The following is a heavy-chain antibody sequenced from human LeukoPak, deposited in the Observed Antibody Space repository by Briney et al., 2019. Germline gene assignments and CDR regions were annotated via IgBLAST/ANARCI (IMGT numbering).Heavy chain of an antibody. J-gene: IGHJ4*02. CDR2: IRYDGRNK. CDR1: GFSFSTSG. D-gene: IGHD4-17*01. V-gene: IGHV3-30*02. CDR3: AKEIWPTVTTPGHTHFDY. Sequence: GGSLRLSCVASGFSFSTSGMHWVRQAPGKGLEWVAFIRYDGRNKYYADSVKGRFTISRDNSKNTLCLQMNSPRAEDTAVYYCAKEIWPTVTTPGHTHFDYWGQGTLVTVSS.